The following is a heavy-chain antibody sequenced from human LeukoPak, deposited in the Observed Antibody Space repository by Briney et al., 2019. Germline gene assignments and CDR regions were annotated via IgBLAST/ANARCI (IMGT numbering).Heavy chain of an antibody. V-gene: IGHV1-2*06. CDR2: INPNSGGT. J-gene: IGHJ4*02. CDR3: ARVPRYCSSTSCLDY. Sequence: ASVKVSCKASGYTFTGYYMHWVRQATGQGLEWMGRINPNSGGTNYAQKFQGRVTMTRDTSISTAYMELSRLRSDDTAVYYCARVPRYCSSTSCLDYWGQGTLVTVSS. CDR1: GYTFTGYY. D-gene: IGHD2-2*01.